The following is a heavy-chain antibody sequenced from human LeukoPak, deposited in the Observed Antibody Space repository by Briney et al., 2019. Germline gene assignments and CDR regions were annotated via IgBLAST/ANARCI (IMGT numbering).Heavy chain of an antibody. Sequence: SETLSLTCTVSGGSISSSSYYWGWIRQPPGKGLEWIGSIYYSGSTYYSPSLKSRVTISVDTSKNQFSLKLSSVTAADTAVYYCARDGIYMDVWGKGTTVTVSS. CDR3: ARDGIYMDV. CDR1: GGSISSSSYY. CDR2: IYYSGST. V-gene: IGHV4-39*07. D-gene: IGHD1-14*01. J-gene: IGHJ6*03.